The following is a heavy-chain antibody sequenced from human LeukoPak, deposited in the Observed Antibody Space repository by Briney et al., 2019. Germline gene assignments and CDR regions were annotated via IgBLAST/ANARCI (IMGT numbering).Heavy chain of an antibody. CDR3: ARASTTVTPYYCYGMDV. Sequence: GGSLRLSCAASGFTFSDYYMSWIRQAPGKGLEWVSYISSSSSYTNYADSVKGRFTISRDNAKNSLYLQMNSRRAEDTAVYYCARASTTVTPYYCYGMDVWGKGTTVTVSS. J-gene: IGHJ6*04. V-gene: IGHV3-11*06. CDR2: ISSSSSYT. CDR1: GFTFSDYY. D-gene: IGHD4-17*01.